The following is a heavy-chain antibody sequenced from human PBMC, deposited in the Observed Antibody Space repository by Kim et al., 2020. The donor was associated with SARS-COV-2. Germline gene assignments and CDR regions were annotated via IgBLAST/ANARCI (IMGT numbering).Heavy chain of an antibody. Sequence: SETLSLTCAVNGGSFSDYYWNWIRQPPGKGLEWIGEVHHSGRTDYNPSLKSRVTMSVDTSKKQFFLRLSSVTAADTAMYYCARGKMSNWYTGFFGPWGQGNLVTVSS. D-gene: IGHD1-20*01. J-gene: IGHJ5*02. CDR2: VHHSGRT. V-gene: IGHV4-34*01. CDR1: GGSFSDYY. CDR3: ARGKMSNWYTGFFGP.